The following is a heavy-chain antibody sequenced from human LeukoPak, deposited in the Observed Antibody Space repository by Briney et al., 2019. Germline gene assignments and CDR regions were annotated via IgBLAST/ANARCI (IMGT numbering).Heavy chain of an antibody. V-gene: IGHV3-23*01. CDR1: GFTFSSNA. D-gene: IGHD4-17*01. J-gene: IGHJ4*02. CDR3: AKRTSVTTIFDY. CDR2: ISGGGGGST. Sequence: GGSLRLSCAASGFTFSSNAMSWVRQAPGKGLEWVSAISGGGGGSTSYADSVKGRFTISRDNSKNMLYLQMNSLRAEDTAVYYCAKRTSVTTIFDYWGQGTLVTASS.